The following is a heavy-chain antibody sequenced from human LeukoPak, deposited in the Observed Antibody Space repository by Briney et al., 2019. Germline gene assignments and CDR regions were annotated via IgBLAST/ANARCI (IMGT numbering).Heavy chain of an antibody. D-gene: IGHD3-10*01. CDR2: ISGSGGST. Sequence: GGSLRLSCAASGFTFSSYAMSWVRQAPGKGLEWVSAISGSGGSTYYADSVKGRFTISRDNSKNTLYLQMNSLRAEDTAVYYCTFRLLWFGEENSYWGQGTLVTVSS. V-gene: IGHV3-23*01. CDR1: GFTFSSYA. CDR3: TFRLLWFGEENSY. J-gene: IGHJ4*02.